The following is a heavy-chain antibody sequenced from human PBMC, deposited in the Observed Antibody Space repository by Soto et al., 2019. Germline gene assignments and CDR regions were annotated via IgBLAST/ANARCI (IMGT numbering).Heavy chain of an antibody. CDR2: INPNSGGT. CDR3: ARGWGIAAPGPNWFDP. V-gene: IGHV1-2*02. CDR1: GYSLSGYY. D-gene: IGHD6-13*01. J-gene: IGHJ5*02. Sequence: ASVKVSCKASGYSLSGYYLHWVRQAPGQGPEWMGWINPNSGGTKYVQKFQGRVTMTRDTSISTVYLELSRLRSDNTAVYYCARGWGIAAPGPNWFDPWGQGTLVTVSS.